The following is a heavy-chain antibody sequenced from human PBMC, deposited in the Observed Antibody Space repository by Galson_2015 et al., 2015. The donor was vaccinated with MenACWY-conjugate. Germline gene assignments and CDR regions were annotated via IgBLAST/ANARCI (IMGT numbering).Heavy chain of an antibody. Sequence: SLRLSCAASGFTFSSFSMNWVRQAPGRGLEWVSIICSGTRTFYADSVKGRFTISGDNSQNTVYLQMNSLRAEDTAMYYCARSGVGFGERWLDTWGQGTLVTVSS. CDR1: GFTFSSFS. V-gene: IGHV3-53*01. J-gene: IGHJ5*02. CDR3: ARSGVGFGERWLDT. CDR2: ICSGTRT. D-gene: IGHD3-16*01.